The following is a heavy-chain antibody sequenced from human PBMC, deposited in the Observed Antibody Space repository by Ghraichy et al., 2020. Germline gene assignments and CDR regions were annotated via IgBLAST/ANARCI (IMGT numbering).Heavy chain of an antibody. CDR3: ARDLPCSGGSCYPNYYYYGMDV. CDR2: ISSSSSYI. D-gene: IGHD2-15*01. V-gene: IGHV3-21*01. Sequence: LSLTCAASGFTFSSYSMNWVRQAPGKGLEWVSSISSSSSYIYYADSVKGRFTISRDNAKNSLYLQMNRLRAEDTAVYYCARDLPCSGGSCYPNYYYYGMDVWGQGTTVTVSS. CDR1: GFTFSSYS. J-gene: IGHJ6*02.